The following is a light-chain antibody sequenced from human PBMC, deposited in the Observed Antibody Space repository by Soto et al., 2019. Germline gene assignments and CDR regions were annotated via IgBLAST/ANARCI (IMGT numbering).Light chain of an antibody. CDR2: SNN. CDR1: SSNIGSNT. V-gene: IGLV1-44*01. Sequence: QSVLTQPPSASGTPGQRVTISCSGSSSNIGSNTVNWYQQLPGTAPKLLIYSNNQRPSGVPDRFSGSKSGTSASLAISGLQSEDEADYYGAAWDDSRNGYVFGTGTKVTVL. CDR3: AAWDDSRNGYV. J-gene: IGLJ1*01.